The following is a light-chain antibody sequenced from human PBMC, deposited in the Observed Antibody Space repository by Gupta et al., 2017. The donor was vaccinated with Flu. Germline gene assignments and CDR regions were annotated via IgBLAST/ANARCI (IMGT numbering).Light chain of an antibody. J-gene: IGLJ3*02. V-gene: IGLV3-1*01. Sequence: SFEVTQPSSVSVSPGQTASISCSAENLGDKYVCWYQQKSGQSPGLVVYQHHMRPSGIPERFSGSTSGNTATLTISGTQAVDEAYYFCQAWDTTSGVFGGGTKLTV. CDR2: QHH. CDR1: NLGDKY. CDR3: QAWDTTSGV.